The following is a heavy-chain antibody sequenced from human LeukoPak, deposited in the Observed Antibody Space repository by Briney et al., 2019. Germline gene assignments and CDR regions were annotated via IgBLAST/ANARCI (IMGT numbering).Heavy chain of an antibody. Sequence: PGGSLRLSCAASGFTFSSYGMHWVRQAPGKGLEWVAFIWYDGSNKYYADSVKGRFTISRDNSKNTLYLQMNSLRAEDTAVYYCAKDRLQYYYGSGSYFDYWGQGTLVTVSS. CDR1: GFTFSSYG. D-gene: IGHD3-10*01. CDR3: AKDRLQYYYGSGSYFDY. J-gene: IGHJ4*02. V-gene: IGHV3-30*02. CDR2: IWYDGSNK.